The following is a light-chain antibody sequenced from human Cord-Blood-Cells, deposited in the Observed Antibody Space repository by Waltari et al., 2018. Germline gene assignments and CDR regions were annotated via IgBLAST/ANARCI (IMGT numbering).Light chain of an antibody. Sequence: EIVLTQSPATLSLSPGERATLSCSASQSVSSYLAWYQQKPGQAPRLLIYDASNRATGIPARFSGSGSGTDFTLTISSLEPEDFAVYYCQQRSTFGQGTRREIK. CDR1: QSVSSY. J-gene: IGKJ5*01. CDR2: DAS. V-gene: IGKV3-11*01. CDR3: QQRST.